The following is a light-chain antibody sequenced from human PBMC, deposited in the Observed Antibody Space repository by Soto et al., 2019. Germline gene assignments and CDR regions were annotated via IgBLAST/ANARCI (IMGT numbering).Light chain of an antibody. CDR1: QSVLSSSTNQNY. Sequence: VLTQSPDSLAVSLGERATINCKSSQSVLSSSTNQNYLAWYQQKPGQPPKLLIYWASTRESGVPDRFSGSGSGTDFTLSISSLQAEDVAVYYCQEYYTLPPLTFGGGTRVEIK. CDR2: WAS. J-gene: IGKJ4*01. V-gene: IGKV4-1*01. CDR3: QEYYTLPPLT.